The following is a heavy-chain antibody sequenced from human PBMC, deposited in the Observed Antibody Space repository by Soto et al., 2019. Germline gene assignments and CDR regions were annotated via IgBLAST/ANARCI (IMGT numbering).Heavy chain of an antibody. J-gene: IGHJ4*02. CDR1: GDSISSYY. V-gene: IGHV4-59*01. CDR2: LYYGRSA. Sequence: QVQLQESGPGLVKPSETLSLTCAVSGDSISSYYCMWIRQPPGKGLESIGYLYYGRSANYNPSLRSRITLSVDTSTNQYSLTLSSMTAADTAVYYCALRSMAVVPEYWGQGTLVTVSS. D-gene: IGHD3-22*01. CDR3: ALRSMAVVPEY.